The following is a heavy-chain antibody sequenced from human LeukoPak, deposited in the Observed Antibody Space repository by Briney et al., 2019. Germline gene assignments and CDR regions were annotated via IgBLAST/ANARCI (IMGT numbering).Heavy chain of an antibody. J-gene: IGHJ4*02. CDR3: ARDGFGTGSN. V-gene: IGHV3-23*01. Sequence: GGSLRLSCAASGFTFKTHAMSWVRQAPGKGLEWVSRIDDSGVIRSYADSVKGRFTISRDNSKNSLYLQMNTLRADDTAVYYCARDGFGTGSNWGQGTLVTVSS. CDR2: IDDSGVIR. CDR1: GFTFKTHA. D-gene: IGHD3-16*01.